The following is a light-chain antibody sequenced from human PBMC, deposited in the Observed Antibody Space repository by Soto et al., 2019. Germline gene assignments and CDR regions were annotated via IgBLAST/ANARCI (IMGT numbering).Light chain of an antibody. Sequence: QSVLTQPPSASGSPGQSVTISCTGTSSDVGNYNYVSWYQQYPGKVPKLMIYEVNKLPSGVPDRFSGSKSGNTASLTVSGLQAEDEADYYCSSYAGSNKVFGGRTKLTVL. CDR3: SSYAGSNKV. V-gene: IGLV2-8*01. CDR2: EVN. J-gene: IGLJ3*02. CDR1: SSDVGNYNY.